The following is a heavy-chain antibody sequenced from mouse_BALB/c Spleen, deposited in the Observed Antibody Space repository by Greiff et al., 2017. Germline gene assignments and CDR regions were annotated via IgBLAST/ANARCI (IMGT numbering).Heavy chain of an antibody. J-gene: IGHJ3*01. CDR2: ISYDGSN. CDR1: GYSITSGYY. CDR3: ARDDAWFAD. Sequence: EVQLVESGPGLVKPSQSLSLTCSVTGYSITSGYYWNWIRQFPGNKLEWMGYISYDGSNNYNPSLKNRISITRDTSKNQFFLKLNSVTTEDTATYYCARDDAWFADWGQGTLVTVSA. V-gene: IGHV3-6*02.